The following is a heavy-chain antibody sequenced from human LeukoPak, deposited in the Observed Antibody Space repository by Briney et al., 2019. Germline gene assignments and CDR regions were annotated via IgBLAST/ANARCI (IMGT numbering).Heavy chain of an antibody. Sequence: ASVKVSCKAAGYTFTGYYMHWVRQAPGQGLEWMGWINPNSGGTNYAQKFQGRVTMTRDTSISTAYMELSRLRSDDTAVYYCARRGDYYYYYMDVWGKGTTVTVSS. CDR3: ARRGDYYYYYMDV. CDR2: INPNSGGT. CDR1: GYTFTGYY. D-gene: IGHD3-10*01. J-gene: IGHJ6*03. V-gene: IGHV1-2*02.